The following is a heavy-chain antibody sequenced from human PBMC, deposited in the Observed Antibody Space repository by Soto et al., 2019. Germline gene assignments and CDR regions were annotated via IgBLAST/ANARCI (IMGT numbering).Heavy chain of an antibody. CDR2: ISYDGSNK. D-gene: IGHD4-4*01. CDR3: ARPLWRDDYNWGYFDL. CDR1: GVTLSSYA. Sequence: HPGGSLRLSCAASGVTLSSYAMHWARQAPGKGLEWVAVISYDGSNKYYADSVKGRFTISRDNSKNTLYLQMNSLRLEDTAVYYGARPLWRDDYNWGYFDLWGRGTLVTVSS. V-gene: IGHV3-30-3*01. J-gene: IGHJ2*01.